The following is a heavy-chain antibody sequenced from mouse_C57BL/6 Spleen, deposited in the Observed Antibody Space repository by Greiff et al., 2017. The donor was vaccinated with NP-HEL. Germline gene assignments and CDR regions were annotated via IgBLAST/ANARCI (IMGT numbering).Heavy chain of an antibody. CDR2: IDPENGDT. CDR1: GFNIKDDY. CDR3: TPGTYWYFDV. Sequence: EVQLQQSGAELVRPGASVKLSCTASGFNIKDDYMHWVKQRPEQGLEWIGWIDPENGDTEYASKFQGKATITADTSSNTAYLQLSSLTSEDTAVYYCTPGTYWYFDVWGTGTTVTVAS. D-gene: IGHD1-1*01. V-gene: IGHV14-4*01. J-gene: IGHJ1*03.